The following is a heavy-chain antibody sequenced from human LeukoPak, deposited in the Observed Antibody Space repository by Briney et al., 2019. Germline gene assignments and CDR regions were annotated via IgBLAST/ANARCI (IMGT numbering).Heavy chain of an antibody. J-gene: IGHJ4*02. CDR1: GFTFSSYS. CDR3: ARDPMVRGVIRYFDY. Sequence: GGPLRLSCAASGFTFSSYSINWVRQAPGKGLEWVSSISSSSSYIYYADSVKGRFTISRDNAKNSLYLQMNSLRAEDTAVYYCARDPMVRGVIRYFDYWGQGTLVTVSS. D-gene: IGHD3-10*01. V-gene: IGHV3-21*01. CDR2: ISSSSSYI.